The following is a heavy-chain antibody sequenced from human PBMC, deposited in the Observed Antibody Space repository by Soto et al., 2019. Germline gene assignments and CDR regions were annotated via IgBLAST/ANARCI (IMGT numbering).Heavy chain of an antibody. Sequence: QVQLVQSGTEVKKPGSSVTVSCKASGGPYSKYSISWVRQAPGHGLEWMGRIIPIFDITNYAQKFQGRVTITADKSTSTVYMDLSSLRSEDTAVYYCARSLLGDYYDSDGLDNWGQGTLVTVSS. J-gene: IGHJ4*02. CDR2: IIPIFDIT. V-gene: IGHV1-69*02. CDR1: GGPYSKYS. CDR3: ARSLLGDYYDSDGLDN. D-gene: IGHD3-22*01.